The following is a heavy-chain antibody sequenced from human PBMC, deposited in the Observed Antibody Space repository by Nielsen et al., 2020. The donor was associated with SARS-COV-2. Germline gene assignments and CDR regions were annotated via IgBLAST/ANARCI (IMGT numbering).Heavy chain of an antibody. D-gene: IGHD6-6*01. CDR3: ARESGDVSASDVDH. CDR1: GYTFINYH. V-gene: IGHV1-46*04. J-gene: IGHJ4*02. CDR2: INQRVGRT. Sequence: ASVKVSCKASGYTFINYHLHWVRQAPGQGLEWMGTINQRVGRTSYAMKLQGRVTVTRDTSTSTVYMALSSLGSEDTAMYYCARESGDVSASDVDHWGQGTLVTVSS.